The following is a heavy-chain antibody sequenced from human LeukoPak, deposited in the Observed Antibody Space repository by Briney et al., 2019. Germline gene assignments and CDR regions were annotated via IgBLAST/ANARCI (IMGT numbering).Heavy chain of an antibody. Sequence: SETLSLTCTVSGRSISSGGYYWSWIRQHPGKGLEWIGYIYYSGSTYYNPSLKRRFTISVDTSKNQFSLKLSSVTAADTAVYYCARVSQGGYQYYFAYSGQGTLVTVSS. CDR3: ARVSQGGYQYYFAY. V-gene: IGHV4-31*03. J-gene: IGHJ4*02. CDR1: GRSISSGGYY. CDR2: IYYSGST. D-gene: IGHD3-22*01.